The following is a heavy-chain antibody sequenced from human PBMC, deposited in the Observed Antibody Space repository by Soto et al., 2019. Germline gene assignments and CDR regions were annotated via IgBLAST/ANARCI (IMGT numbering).Heavy chain of an antibody. CDR3: ARGGVSTRTFDY. CDR1: GYNFAGYW. V-gene: IGHV5-51*01. CDR2: IYPSDSDT. J-gene: IGHJ4*02. D-gene: IGHD3-3*01. Sequence: GESLKISCKGSGYNFAGYWIAWVRQMLGKGLELMGIIYPSDSDTRYRPSFQGQVTISADKSISSAYLQWSSLRASDTAMYYCARGGVSTRTFDYWGQGTPVTVS.